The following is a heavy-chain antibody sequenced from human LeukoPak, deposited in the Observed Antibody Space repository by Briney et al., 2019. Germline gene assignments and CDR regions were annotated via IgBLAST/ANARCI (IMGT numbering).Heavy chain of an antibody. V-gene: IGHV3-30-3*01. J-gene: IGHJ3*02. CDR1: GFTFSSYA. CDR2: ISYAGSNK. D-gene: IGHD4-11*01. CDR3: ARGQHRVTYSDDAFDI. Sequence: GGSLRLSCAPSGFTFSSYAMHWVRQAPGKGLEWVAVISYAGSNKFYADSVRGRVTISRDNSKNTLYLQMNNLKTEDTAVYYCARGQHRVTYSDDAFDIWGQGTMVTVSS.